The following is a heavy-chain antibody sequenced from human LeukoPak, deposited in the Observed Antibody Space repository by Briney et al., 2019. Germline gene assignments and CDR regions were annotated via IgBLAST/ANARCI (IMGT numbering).Heavy chain of an antibody. CDR2: INHSGGT. D-gene: IGHD3-3*01. CDR3: ARGRTYYDFWSANKGRFDP. V-gene: IGHV4-34*01. CDR1: GGSFSGYY. J-gene: IGHJ5*02. Sequence: SETLSLTCAVYGGSFSGYYWSWIRQPPGKGLEWIGEINHSGGTNYNPSLKSRVTISVDTSKNQFSLKLSSVTAADTAVYYCARGRTYYDFWSANKGRFDPWGQGTLVTVSS.